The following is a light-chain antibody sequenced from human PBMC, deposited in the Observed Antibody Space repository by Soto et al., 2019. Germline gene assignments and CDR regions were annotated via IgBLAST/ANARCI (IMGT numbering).Light chain of an antibody. CDR1: QSVLYSSNNKNY. CDR3: QQYYSTPWT. Sequence: DIVMTQSPDSLAVSLGERATINCKSSQSVLYSSNNKNYLAWYHQKPGQPPKLLIYWASTRESGVPDRFSGSGSGTDFTLTISSLQAEDVAVYYCQQYYSTPWTFGQATKVEIK. J-gene: IGKJ1*01. CDR2: WAS. V-gene: IGKV4-1*01.